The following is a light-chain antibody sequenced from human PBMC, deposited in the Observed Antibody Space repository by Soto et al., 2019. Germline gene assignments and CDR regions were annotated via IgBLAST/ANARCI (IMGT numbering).Light chain of an antibody. J-gene: IGKJ1*01. CDR2: WAY. Sequence: DIVMTQSPDSLAVYLGERATINCKSSQSVLFTSHNKNYLAWYQQKPGQPPKLLIYWAYTRESGVPDRFSGSGSGTDFTLTISSLETEDVAVYYCQQYYSVPWTFGQGNKVEIK. CDR3: QQYYSVPWT. CDR1: QSVLFTSHNKNY. V-gene: IGKV4-1*01.